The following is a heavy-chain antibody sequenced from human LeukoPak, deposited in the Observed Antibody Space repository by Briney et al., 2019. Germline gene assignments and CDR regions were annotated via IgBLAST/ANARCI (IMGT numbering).Heavy chain of an antibody. CDR3: AKDAHSSGWYKLEYRYFDY. V-gene: IGHV3-23*01. J-gene: IGHJ4*02. D-gene: IGHD6-19*01. CDR1: GFTFSSYA. CDR2: ISGSGGST. Sequence: GGSLRLSCAASGFTFSSYAMSWVRQAPGKGLEWVSAISGSGGSTYYADSVKGRFTISRDNSKNTLYLQMSSLRAEDTAVYYCAKDAHSSGWYKLEYRYFDYWGQGTLVTVSS.